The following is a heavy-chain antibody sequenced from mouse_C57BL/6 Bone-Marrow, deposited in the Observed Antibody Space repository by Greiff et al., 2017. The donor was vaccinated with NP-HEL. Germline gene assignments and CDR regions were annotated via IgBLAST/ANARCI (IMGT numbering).Heavy chain of an antibody. J-gene: IGHJ3*01. CDR1: GYTFTDYY. V-gene: IGHV1-19*01. D-gene: IGHD2-10*01. Sequence: VHVKQSGPVLVKPGASVKMSCKASGYTFTDYYMNWVKQSHGKSLEWIGVINPYNGGTSYNQKFKGKATLTVDKSSSTAYMELNSLTSEDSAVYYCARDSYYGNRAWFAYWGQGTLVTVSA. CDR2: INPYNGGT. CDR3: ARDSYYGNRAWFAY.